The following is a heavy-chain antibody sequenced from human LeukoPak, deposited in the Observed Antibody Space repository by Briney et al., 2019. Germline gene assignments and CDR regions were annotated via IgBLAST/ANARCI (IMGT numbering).Heavy chain of an antibody. CDR2: IKEDGSEK. V-gene: IGHV3-7*01. CDR1: GFPLSHYW. Sequence: GGSLRLSCAASGFPLSHYWMSWVRQTPAKGLEWVANIKEDGSEKYSADSVKGRFTISRDNAKNALYLQMNSLRVEDTAVYFCARGHSASKIDYWGQGTLVTVSS. J-gene: IGHJ4*02. CDR3: ARGHSASKIDY. D-gene: IGHD1-26*01.